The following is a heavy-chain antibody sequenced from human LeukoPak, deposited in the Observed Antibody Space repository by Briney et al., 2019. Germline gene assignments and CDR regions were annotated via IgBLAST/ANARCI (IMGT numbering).Heavy chain of an antibody. CDR2: ISSSSSYI. V-gene: IGHV3-21*01. CDR1: GFTFSSYS. J-gene: IGHJ6*03. CDR3: ARDLNGKYYDFWSGPHLGHYYYMDV. D-gene: IGHD3-3*01. Sequence: GGSLRLSCAASGFTFSSYSMNWVRQAPGKGLEWVSSISSSSSYIYYADSVKGRFTISRDNAKNSLYLQMNSLRAEDTAVYYCARDLNGKYYDFWSGPHLGHYYYMDVWGKGTTVTVSS.